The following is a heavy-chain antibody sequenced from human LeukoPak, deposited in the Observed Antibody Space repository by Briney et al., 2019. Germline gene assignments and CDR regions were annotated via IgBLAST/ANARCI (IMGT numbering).Heavy chain of an antibody. J-gene: IGHJ3*02. CDR3: ARRGSMGGSFVGAFDI. V-gene: IGHV4-39*01. Sequence: SETLSLTCTVSGDSFSRNTYSWGWIRQPPGKGLEWIGSIYYTGRTFYNPSLKSRVTISVDTSKNQFSLKLSSVTAADTAVYYCARRGSMGGSFVGAFDIWGQGTMVTDSS. CDR2: IYYTGRT. CDR1: GDSFSRNTYS. D-gene: IGHD1-26*01.